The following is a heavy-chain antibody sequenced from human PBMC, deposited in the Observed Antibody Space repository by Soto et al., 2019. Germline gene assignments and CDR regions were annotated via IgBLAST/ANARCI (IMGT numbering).Heavy chain of an antibody. CDR1: GDSYSISTYS. CDR3: AGMPYTSGLRFDP. J-gene: IGHJ5*02. V-gene: IGHV4-30-2*01. Sequence: PSETLSLTCTLSGDSYSISTYSWSWIRQPPGKALQWIGLIYQSGVTSYNPSLASRVSISLDRSNNQCSLKLKSVTAADTAVYFCAGMPYTSGLRFDPWGPGTLVTVS. CDR2: IYQSGVT. D-gene: IGHD6-19*01.